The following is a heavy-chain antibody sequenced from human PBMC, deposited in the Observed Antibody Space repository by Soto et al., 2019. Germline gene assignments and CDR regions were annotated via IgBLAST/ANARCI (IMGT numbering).Heavy chain of an antibody. V-gene: IGHV4-31*03. Sequence: PSETLSLTCTVSGGSISSGGYYWSWIRQHPGKGLEWIGYIYYSGSTYYNPSLKSRVTISVDTSKNQFSLKLSSVTAADTAVYYCARGIYCSSTSCYRNNWFDPWGQGTLVTVSS. CDR2: IYYSGST. D-gene: IGHD2-2*01. CDR1: GGSISSGGYY. CDR3: ARGIYCSSTSCYRNNWFDP. J-gene: IGHJ5*02.